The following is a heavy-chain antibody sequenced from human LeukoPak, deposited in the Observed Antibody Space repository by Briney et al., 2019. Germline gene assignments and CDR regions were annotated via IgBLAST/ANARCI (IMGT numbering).Heavy chain of an antibody. V-gene: IGHV4-34*01. Sequence: SETLSLTCAVYGGSFSGYYWSWIRQPPGKGLEWIGEINHSESTNYNPSLKSRVTISVDTSKNQFSLKLSSVTAADTAMYYCARRTGYSSGWYKGWFDPWGQGTLVTVSS. CDR2: INHSEST. CDR3: ARRTGYSSGWYKGWFDP. D-gene: IGHD6-19*01. CDR1: GGSFSGYY. J-gene: IGHJ5*02.